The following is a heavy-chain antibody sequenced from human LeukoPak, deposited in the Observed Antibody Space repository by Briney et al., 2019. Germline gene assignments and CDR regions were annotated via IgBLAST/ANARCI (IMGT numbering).Heavy chain of an antibody. CDR2: ISYDGRNR. Sequence: PGGSLRLSCAASGLAFRTYGMHWVRQAPGKGLEWVAVISYDGRNRNYADSVKGRFTISRDDSRNTLYLQLNSLRAEDTAVYYCATDGPPEEVVAATFDHWGQGTLVTVPS. CDR1: GLAFRTYG. CDR3: ATDGPPEEVVAATFDH. J-gene: IGHJ4*02. V-gene: IGHV3-33*03. D-gene: IGHD2-15*01.